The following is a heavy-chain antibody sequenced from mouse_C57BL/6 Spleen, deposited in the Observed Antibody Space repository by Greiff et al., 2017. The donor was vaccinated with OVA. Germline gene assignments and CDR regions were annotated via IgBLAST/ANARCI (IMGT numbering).Heavy chain of an antibody. J-gene: IGHJ3*01. CDR1: GYTFTDYE. CDR2: IDPETGGT. CDR3: TPITTVPFAY. V-gene: IGHV1-15*01. Sequence: QVQLQQSGAELVRPGASVTLSCKASGYTFTDYEMHWVKQTPVHGLEWIGAIDPETGGTAYNQKFKGKAILTADKSSSTAYMELRSLTSEDSAVYYCTPITTVPFAYWGQGTLVTVSA. D-gene: IGHD1-1*01.